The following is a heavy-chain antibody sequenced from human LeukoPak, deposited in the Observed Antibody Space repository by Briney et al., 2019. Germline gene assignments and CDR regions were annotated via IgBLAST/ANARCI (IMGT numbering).Heavy chain of an antibody. Sequence: GGSLRLSCAASGFTFSSYGMHWVRQAPGKGLEWVSFIRYDGSNEYYADSVRGRFTISRDNSKNTLYLQMNSLRAEDTAVYYCARRWFFDYWGQGTLVTVSS. CDR2: IRYDGSNE. CDR3: ARRWFFDY. CDR1: GFTFSSYG. D-gene: IGHD3-9*01. J-gene: IGHJ4*02. V-gene: IGHV3-30*02.